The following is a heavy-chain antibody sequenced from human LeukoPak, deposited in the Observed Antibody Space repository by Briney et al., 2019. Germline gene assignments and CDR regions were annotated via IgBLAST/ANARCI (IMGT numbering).Heavy chain of an antibody. V-gene: IGHV3-30*03. D-gene: IGHD5-18*01. J-gene: IGHJ4*02. Sequence: TGGSLRLSCAASGFTFSRYGMKWVRQAPGKGMEWVAVISYDGSNKYYADSVKGRFTISRDNSKNTLYLQMNSLRAEDTAVYYCHSAGYRYGFDYWGQGTLVTVSS. CDR1: GFTFSRYG. CDR3: HSAGYRYGFDY. CDR2: ISYDGSNK.